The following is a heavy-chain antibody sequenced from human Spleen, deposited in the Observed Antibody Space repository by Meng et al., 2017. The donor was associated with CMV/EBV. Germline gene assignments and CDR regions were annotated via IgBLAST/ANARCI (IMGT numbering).Heavy chain of an antibody. V-gene: IGHV4-59*01. D-gene: IGHD2-21*01. CDR3: ARERGGSYWVFDL. Sequence: SETLSLTCTVSSGSISSSSWSWIRQPPGKGLEWIGHIYDSGSTNYNPSLKSRVTISVDTSKNQFSLKLTSVTAADTAVYYCARERGGSYWVFDLWGQGSLVTVSS. J-gene: IGHJ4*02. CDR2: IYDSGST. CDR1: SGSISSSS.